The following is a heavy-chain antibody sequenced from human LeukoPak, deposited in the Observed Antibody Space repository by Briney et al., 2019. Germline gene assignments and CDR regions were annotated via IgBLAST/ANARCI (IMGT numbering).Heavy chain of an antibody. Sequence: SETLSLTCTVSGGSISSCYWSWIRQPPGKGLEWIGYIYYSGSTNYNPSLKSRVTISVDTSKNQFSLKLSSVTAADTAVYYCARAQYDFWSGLAYYFDYWGQGTLVTVFS. D-gene: IGHD3-3*01. CDR2: IYYSGST. CDR3: ARAQYDFWSGLAYYFDY. CDR1: GGSISSCY. V-gene: IGHV4-59*01. J-gene: IGHJ4*02.